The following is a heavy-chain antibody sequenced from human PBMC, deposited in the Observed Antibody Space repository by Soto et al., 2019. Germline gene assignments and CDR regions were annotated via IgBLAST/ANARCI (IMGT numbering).Heavy chain of an antibody. CDR2: ISGSGGST. Sequence: GGSLRLSCAASGFTFSSYAMSWVRQAPGKGLEWVSAISGSGGSTYYADSVKGRFTISRDNSKNTLYLQMNSLRAEDTAVYYCAKGTGSPMRRNWFDPWGQGTLVTVSS. V-gene: IGHV3-23*01. J-gene: IGHJ5*02. CDR1: GFTFSSYA. CDR3: AKGTGSPMRRNWFDP.